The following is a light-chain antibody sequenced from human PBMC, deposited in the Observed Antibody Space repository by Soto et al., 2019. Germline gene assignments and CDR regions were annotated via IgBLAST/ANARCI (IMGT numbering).Light chain of an antibody. CDR3: QQYGSSPPFT. J-gene: IGKJ4*01. V-gene: IGKV3-20*01. CDR2: GAS. CDR1: QSVSSSY. Sequence: EIVLTQSPSTLSLSPREKATLSCRASQSVSSSYLAWYQKKPGKAPRLLIYGASSRATGIRDRFSGSGSGTDFSLTISCREPEVFALYYCQQYGSSPPFTFGGGTKVEIK.